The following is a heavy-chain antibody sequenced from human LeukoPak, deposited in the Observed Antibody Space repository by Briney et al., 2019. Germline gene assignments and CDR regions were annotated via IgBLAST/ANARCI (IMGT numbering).Heavy chain of an antibody. CDR2: ISGSGGLT. CDR1: GSIFSSYA. D-gene: IGHD3-22*01. CDR3: ASCINYYDSSGSPPSCAFDI. J-gene: IGHJ3*02. Sequence: PGGSLRLSCAVSGSIFSSYAMSWVRQAPGKGLEWVSVISGSGGLTYYADSVKGRFTISRDNSKNTLYLQMNSLRAEDTAVYYCASCINYYDSSGSPPSCAFDIWGQGTMVTVSS. V-gene: IGHV3-23*01.